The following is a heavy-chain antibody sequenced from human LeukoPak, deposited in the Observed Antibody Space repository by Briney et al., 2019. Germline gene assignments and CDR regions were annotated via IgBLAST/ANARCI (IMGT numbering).Heavy chain of an antibody. V-gene: IGHV5-51*01. Sequence: GESLKISCKGSGYSFTSYWIGWVRQMPGKGLEWMGIIYPGDSDTRYSPSFQGQVTISADKSISTAYLQWSSLKASDTAMYYCARFRGSSFYYYYYMDVWGKGTTVTVSS. J-gene: IGHJ6*03. CDR2: IYPGDSDT. CDR1: GYSFTSYW. CDR3: ARFRGSSFYYYYYMDV. D-gene: IGHD6-6*01.